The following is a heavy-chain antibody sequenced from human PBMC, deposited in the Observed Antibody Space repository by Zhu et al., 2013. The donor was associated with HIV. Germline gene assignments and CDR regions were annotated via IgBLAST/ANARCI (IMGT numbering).Heavy chain of an antibody. V-gene: IGHV1-69*01. CDR3: ARGRSGSYLGLAEYFQH. Sequence: QVQLVQSGAEVKKPGSSVKVSCRASGGTFSSYAISWVRQAPGQGLEWMGGIIPIFGTANYAQKFQGRVTITADESTSTAYMELSSLRSEDTAVYYCARGRSGSYLGLAEYFQHWGQGTLVTVSS. D-gene: IGHD1-26*01. J-gene: IGHJ1*01. CDR2: IIPIFGTA. CDR1: GGTFSSYA.